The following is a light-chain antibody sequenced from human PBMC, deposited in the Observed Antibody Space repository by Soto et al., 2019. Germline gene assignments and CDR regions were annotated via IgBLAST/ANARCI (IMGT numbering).Light chain of an antibody. J-gene: IGKJ1*01. V-gene: IGKV4-1*01. CDR3: QQYYSIPWT. Sequence: DIVMTQSPDSLAVSLGERATINCRASQSVLSTSNNKNYLAWYQQKPGQPPKLLIYWASTRESGVPDRFSGSGSGTDFTLTISSLQAEDVALYYCQQYYSIPWTFGQGTKVEIK. CDR2: WAS. CDR1: QSVLSTSNNKNY.